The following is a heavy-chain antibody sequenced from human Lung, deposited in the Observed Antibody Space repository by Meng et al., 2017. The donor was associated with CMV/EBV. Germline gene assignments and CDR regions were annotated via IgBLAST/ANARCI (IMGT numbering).Heavy chain of an antibody. V-gene: IGHV1-18*01. CDR3: ARVEVGITSGDY. J-gene: IGHJ4*02. CDR2: INAYNGDT. CDR1: GYTFTNDG. D-gene: IGHD1-26*01. Sequence: AQLVQSGCEVNKPGASVKASCKASGYTFTNDGITWVRQAPGQGLEWMGWINAYNGDTNYAQTLQGRVTMTTDTSTSTAYMELRSLRSDDTAVYYCARVEVGITSGDYWGQGTLVTVSS.